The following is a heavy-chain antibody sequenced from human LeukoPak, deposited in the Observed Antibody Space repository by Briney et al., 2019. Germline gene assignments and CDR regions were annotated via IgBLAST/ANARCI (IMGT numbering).Heavy chain of an antibody. Sequence: PGGSLRLSCAASGFTFSSYSMNWVRQAPGKGLEWVSSISSSSSYIYYADSVKGRFTISRDNAKNSLYLQMNSLRAEDTAVYYCARDPDYKGYSGYDNYFDYWGQGTLVTVSS. CDR3: ARDPDYKGYSGYDNYFDY. V-gene: IGHV3-21*01. J-gene: IGHJ4*02. D-gene: IGHD5-12*01. CDR2: ISSSSSYI. CDR1: GFTFSSYS.